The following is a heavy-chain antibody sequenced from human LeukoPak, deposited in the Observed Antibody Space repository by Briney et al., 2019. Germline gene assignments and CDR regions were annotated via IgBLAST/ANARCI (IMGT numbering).Heavy chain of an antibody. Sequence: GGSLRLSCAASGFTFSSYGMHWVRRAPGKGLEWVAVIWYDGSNKYYADSVKGRFTISRDNSKNTLYLQMNSLRAEDTAVYYCAKPGGAYSSGWYPLDYWGQGTLVTVSS. CDR3: AKPGGAYSSGWYPLDY. V-gene: IGHV3-33*06. D-gene: IGHD6-19*01. CDR2: IWYDGSNK. J-gene: IGHJ4*02. CDR1: GFTFSSYG.